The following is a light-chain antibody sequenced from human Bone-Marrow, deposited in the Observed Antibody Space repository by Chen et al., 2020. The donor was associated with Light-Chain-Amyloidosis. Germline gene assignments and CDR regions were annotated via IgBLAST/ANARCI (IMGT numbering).Light chain of an antibody. J-gene: IGLJ2*01. Sequence: SVLTQPPSVSAAPGQKVIISCSGSTSNIGENFVSWYQQLPGSAPKLLIYENDQRSSGIPKRFSGSKSGTSATLAITGLQTGDEADYYCGSWDDSRTAGVFGGGTRVTVL. CDR3: GSWDDSRTAGV. CDR2: END. V-gene: IGLV1-51*01. CDR1: TSNIGENF.